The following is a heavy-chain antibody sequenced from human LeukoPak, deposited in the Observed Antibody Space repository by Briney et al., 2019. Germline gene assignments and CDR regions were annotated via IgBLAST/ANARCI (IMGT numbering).Heavy chain of an antibody. CDR2: ISDDARNE. Sequence: PGRSLRLSCAASGFPFSGYGMNWVRQAPGKGLEWVTVISDDARNEDYADSVKGRFTISRDNSKNILYLQMNSLRVEDTAVYYCAKGVASGIWNAIDVWGQGTLVTVSS. CDR3: AKGVASGIWNAIDV. CDR1: GFPFSGYG. J-gene: IGHJ4*02. D-gene: IGHD1-1*01. V-gene: IGHV3-30*18.